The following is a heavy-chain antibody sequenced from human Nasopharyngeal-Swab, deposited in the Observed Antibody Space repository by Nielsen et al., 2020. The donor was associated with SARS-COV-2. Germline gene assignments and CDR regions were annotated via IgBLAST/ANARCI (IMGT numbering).Heavy chain of an antibody. Sequence: ASVKVSCKASGYTFTSYGISWVRQAPGQGLEWMGWISAYNGDTNYAQKVQGRVTMTTDTSTGTAYMELRSLRSDDTAVYYCARNLFDYGYIQLDYWGQGTLVTVSS. CDR1: GYTFTSYG. V-gene: IGHV1-18*01. CDR3: ARNLFDYGYIQLDY. D-gene: IGHD3-10*01. J-gene: IGHJ4*02. CDR2: ISAYNGDT.